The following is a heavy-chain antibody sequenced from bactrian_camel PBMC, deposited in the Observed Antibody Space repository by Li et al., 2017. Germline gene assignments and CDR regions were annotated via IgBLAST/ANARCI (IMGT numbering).Heavy chain of an antibody. CDR2: ISLDGTRT. D-gene: IGHD6*01. CDR1: GFTFSSYA. Sequence: QVQLVESGGGLVQPGGSLRLSCVASGFTFSSYAMTWVRQVPGKGLEWVSAISLDGTRTYYLDSVKGRFTISRDNAKNTLYLQLSSLKSEDTALYYCAAGPWYTDEYKYWGQGTQVTVS. V-gene: IGHV3S9*01. CDR3: AAGPWYTDEYKY. J-gene: IGHJ4*01.